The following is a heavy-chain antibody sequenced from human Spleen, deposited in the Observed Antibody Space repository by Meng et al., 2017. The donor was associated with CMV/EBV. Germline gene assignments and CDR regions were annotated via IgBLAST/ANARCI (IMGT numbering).Heavy chain of an antibody. V-gene: IGHV3-30*02. CDR3: ARVRGYSYGYAPFDY. CDR1: GFTFSSYG. Sequence: GESLKISCAASGFTFSSYGMHWVRQAPGKGLEWVAFIRYDGSNKYYADSVKGRFTISRDNSKNTLYLQTNSLRAEDTAVYYCARVRGYSYGYAPFDYWGQGTLVTVSS. D-gene: IGHD5-18*01. J-gene: IGHJ4*02. CDR2: IRYDGSNK.